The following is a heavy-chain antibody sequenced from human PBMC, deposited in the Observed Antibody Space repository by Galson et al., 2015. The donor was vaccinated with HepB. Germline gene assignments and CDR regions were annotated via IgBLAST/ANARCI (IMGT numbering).Heavy chain of an antibody. J-gene: IGHJ4*02. D-gene: IGHD4-11*01. CDR1: GFTFSGSS. Sequence: SLRLSCAASGFTFSGSSMHWVRQASGKGLEWVGRIRSKAATYATAYAASVKDRFTISRDDSKNTAYLQMNSLKTEDTAVYYCTRLTDPVTTGHDYWGQGTLVTVSS. CDR2: IRSKAATYAT. CDR3: TRLTDPVTTGHDY. V-gene: IGHV3-73*01.